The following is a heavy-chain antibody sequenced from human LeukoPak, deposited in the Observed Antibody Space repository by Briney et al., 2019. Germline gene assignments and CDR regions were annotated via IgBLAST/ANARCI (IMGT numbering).Heavy chain of an antibody. CDR2: IYYSGST. Sequence: SETLSLTCTVSGGSISSYYWSWIRQPPGKGLEWIGYIYYSGSTNYSPSLKSRVTISVDTSKNQFSLKLSSVTAADTAVYYCARFRTLTTHFDYWGQGTLVTVSS. D-gene: IGHD4-11*01. CDR3: ARFRTLTTHFDY. V-gene: IGHV4-59*08. CDR1: GGSISSYY. J-gene: IGHJ4*02.